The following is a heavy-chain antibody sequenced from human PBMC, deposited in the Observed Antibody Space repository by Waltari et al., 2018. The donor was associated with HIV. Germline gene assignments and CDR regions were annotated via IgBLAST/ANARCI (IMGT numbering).Heavy chain of an antibody. CDR1: GDSIRNFY. D-gene: IGHD5-18*01. CDR2: IQYEVGT. CDR3: AGGHNFGSRFDY. V-gene: IGHV4-59*01. Sequence: QVQLQESGPRLVKPSETLSLSCTVSGDSIRNFYWSWIRQPPGELLEWIGYIQYEVGTNWHPSPKSRVTMSVDTSKKQFSLSLNSVTAADTAIYYCAGGHNFGSRFDYWGQGILVAVSS. J-gene: IGHJ4*02.